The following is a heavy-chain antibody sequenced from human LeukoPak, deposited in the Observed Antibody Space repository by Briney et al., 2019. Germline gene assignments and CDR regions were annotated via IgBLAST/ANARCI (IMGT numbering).Heavy chain of an antibody. D-gene: IGHD2-15*01. Sequence: ASVKVSCKASGYTFTSYGISWVRQAPGQGLEWMGWISAYNGNTNYAQKPQGRVTMTTDTSTSTAYMELRSLRSDDTAVYYCARDTSAGPYCSGGSCFPFDYWGQGTLVTVSS. CDR3: ARDTSAGPYCSGGSCFPFDY. CDR2: ISAYNGNT. CDR1: GYTFTSYG. J-gene: IGHJ4*02. V-gene: IGHV1-18*01.